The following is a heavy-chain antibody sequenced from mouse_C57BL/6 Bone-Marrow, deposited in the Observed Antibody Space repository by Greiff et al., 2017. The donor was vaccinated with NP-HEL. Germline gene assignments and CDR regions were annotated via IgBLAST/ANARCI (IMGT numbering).Heavy chain of an antibody. D-gene: IGHD2-5*01. CDR2: IDPSDSYT. CDR3: ARGRENCYSNYGGAMDY. Sequence: QVQLKQPGAELVMPGASVKLSCKASGYTFTSYWMHWVKQRPGQGLEWIGEIDPSDSYTNYNQKFKGKSTLTVDKSSSTAYMQLSSLTSEDSAVYYCARGRENCYSNYGGAMDYWGQGTSVTVSS. V-gene: IGHV1-69*01. J-gene: IGHJ4*01. CDR1: GYTFTSYW.